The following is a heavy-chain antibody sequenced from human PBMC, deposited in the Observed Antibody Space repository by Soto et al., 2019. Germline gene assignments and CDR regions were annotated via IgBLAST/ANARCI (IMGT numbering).Heavy chain of an antibody. V-gene: IGHV5-10-1*01. CDR3: VRQIYDSDTGPNFQYYFDS. D-gene: IGHD3-22*01. J-gene: IGHJ4*02. Sequence: PGECLKISCKGSGYSFAGYWITWVRQKPGKGLEWMGRIDPSDSQTYYSPSFRGHVTISVTKSITTVFLQWSSLRASDTAMYYCVRQIYDSDTGPNFQYYFDSWGQGTPVTVSS. CDR1: GYSFAGYW. CDR2: IDPSDSQT.